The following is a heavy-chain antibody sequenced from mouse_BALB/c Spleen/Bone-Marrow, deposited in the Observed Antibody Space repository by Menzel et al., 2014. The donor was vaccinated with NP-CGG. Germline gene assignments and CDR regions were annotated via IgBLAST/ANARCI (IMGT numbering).Heavy chain of an antibody. CDR2: INPDSSTI. V-gene: IGHV4-1*02. CDR1: GFDFSSYW. Sequence: EVMLVESGGGLVQPGGSLKLSCAASGFDFSSYWMSWVRQAPWKGLEWIGEINPDSSTINYTPSLKDKFIISRVNAKNTLYLQKNKVRSEDTALYYCTRLHYYGYSAYWGQGTLVTVST. J-gene: IGHJ3*01. D-gene: IGHD1-2*01. CDR3: TRLHYYGYSAY.